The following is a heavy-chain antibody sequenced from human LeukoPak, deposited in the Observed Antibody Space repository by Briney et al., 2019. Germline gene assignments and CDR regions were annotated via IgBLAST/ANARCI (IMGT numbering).Heavy chain of an antibody. J-gene: IGHJ5*02. D-gene: IGHD1-1*01. CDR3: APGGTDWFDP. CDR1: GGTFSCYA. V-gene: IGHV1-69*13. CDR2: IIPIFGTA. Sequence: ASVKVSCKASGGTFSCYAISWVRQAPGQGLEWMGGIIPIFGTANYAQKFQGRVTITADESTSTAYMELSSLRSEDTAVYYCAPGGTDWFDPWGQGTLVTVSS.